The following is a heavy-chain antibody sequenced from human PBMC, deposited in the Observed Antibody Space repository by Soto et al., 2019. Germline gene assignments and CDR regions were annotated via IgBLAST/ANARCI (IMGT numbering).Heavy chain of an antibody. CDR2: IGTSSSYI. J-gene: IGHJ6*02. CDR1: GFTFSSYT. Sequence: EVQLVESGGGLVKPGGSLRLSCAASGFTFSSYTMNWVRQAPGRGLEWVSSIGTSSSYIYYADSVKGRFTISRDNAKNSLFLQMNSLRADDTAVYYCARDSVRDYLYYYHGMDVWGQGTTVTVSS. D-gene: IGHD4-17*01. V-gene: IGHV3-21*01. CDR3: ARDSVRDYLYYYHGMDV.